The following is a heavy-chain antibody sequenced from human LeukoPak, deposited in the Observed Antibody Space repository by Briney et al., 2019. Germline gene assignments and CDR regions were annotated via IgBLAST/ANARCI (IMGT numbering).Heavy chain of an antibody. J-gene: IGHJ4*02. CDR2: ISGGGGTT. Sequence: AGGSLRLSCAASGFTFSSYAMSWVRQAPGRGLDWVSSISGGGGTTYYADSVKGRFTISRDTSTLYLQMNSLRAEDTAVYYCAKPELPNNAINYYFDCWGRGTLVTVSS. CDR3: AKPELPNNAINYYFDC. CDR1: GFTFSSYA. V-gene: IGHV3-23*01. D-gene: IGHD2-21*01.